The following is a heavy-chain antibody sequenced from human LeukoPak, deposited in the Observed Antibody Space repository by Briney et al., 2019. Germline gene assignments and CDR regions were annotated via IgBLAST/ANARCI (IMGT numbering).Heavy chain of an antibody. CDR3: ARAAFWSGYYWFDP. V-gene: IGHV1-18*01. CDR1: GYTFTSYG. Sequence: ASVKVSCKASGYTFTSYGISWVRQAPGQGLEWMGWISAYNGNTNYAQKLQGRVTMTTDTSTSTAYMEPRSLRSDDTAVYYCARAAFWSGYYWFDPWGQGTLVTVSS. J-gene: IGHJ5*02. D-gene: IGHD3-3*01. CDR2: ISAYNGNT.